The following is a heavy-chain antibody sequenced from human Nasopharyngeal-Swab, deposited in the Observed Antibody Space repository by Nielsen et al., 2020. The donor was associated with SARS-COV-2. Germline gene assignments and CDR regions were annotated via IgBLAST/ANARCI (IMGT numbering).Heavy chain of an antibody. J-gene: IGHJ3*02. CDR2: MNPHTGST. Sequence: ASVKVSCKASGNIGTYDLNWVRQATGQGPEWLAWMNPHTGSTDYSGKFQGRITLTWSTSTNTGYMELRSLTSEDTAIYYCARGGYYYETSGYWAHAFDIWGQGTMITVSS. V-gene: IGHV1-8*01. D-gene: IGHD3-22*01. CDR3: ARGGYYYETSGYWAHAFDI. CDR1: GNIGTYD.